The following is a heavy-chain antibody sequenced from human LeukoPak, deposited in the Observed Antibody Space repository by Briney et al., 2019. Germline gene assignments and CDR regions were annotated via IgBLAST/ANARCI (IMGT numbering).Heavy chain of an antibody. J-gene: IGHJ4*02. V-gene: IGHV3-30*02. CDR3: AKDRDWYYFDY. Sequence: GGSLRLSCAASGFTFRNYGMHWVRQAPGKGLEWVAIIYYDGSNKYYTDSVKGRFTISRDNSKNTLYLQMNSLRAEDTAVYYCAKDRDWYYFDYWGQGTLVTVSS. CDR1: GFTFRNYG. CDR2: IYYDGSNK. D-gene: IGHD5-24*01.